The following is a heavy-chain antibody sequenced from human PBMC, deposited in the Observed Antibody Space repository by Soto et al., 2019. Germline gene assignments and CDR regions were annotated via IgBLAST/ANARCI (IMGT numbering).Heavy chain of an antibody. J-gene: IGHJ6*02. D-gene: IGHD6-13*01. CDR3: ATEIRGAAAGCMDV. CDR2: FDPEDGET. CDR1: GYTLTELS. Sequence: SVKCSCTVSGYTLTELSMHCVRHAPGKGLEWMGGFDPEDGETIYAQKFQGRVTMTEDTSTDTAYMELSSLRSEDTAVYYCATEIRGAAAGCMDVWGQGTTVTVSS. V-gene: IGHV1-24*01.